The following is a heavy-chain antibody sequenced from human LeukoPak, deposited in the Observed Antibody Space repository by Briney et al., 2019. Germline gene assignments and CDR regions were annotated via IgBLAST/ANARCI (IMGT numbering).Heavy chain of an antibody. CDR3: ARVNY. CDR1: GFTFSSYA. CDR2: ISYDGSNK. Sequence: GGSLRLSCAASGFTFSSYAMHWVRQAPGKGLECVAVISYDGSNKYYADSVKGRFTISRDNSKNTLYLQMNSLRAEDTAVYYCARVNYWGQGTLVTVSS. V-gene: IGHV3-30-3*01. J-gene: IGHJ4*02.